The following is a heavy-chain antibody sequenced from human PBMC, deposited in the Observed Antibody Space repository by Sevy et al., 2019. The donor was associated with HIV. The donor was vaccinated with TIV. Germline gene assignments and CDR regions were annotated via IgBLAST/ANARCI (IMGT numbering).Heavy chain of an antibody. V-gene: IGHV4-30-4*01. D-gene: IGHD3-10*01. J-gene: IGHJ3*02. CDR3: ARSHTYMVRGRAFDI. CDR1: GGSISSVNYY. Sequence: SESLSLTCTVSGGSISSVNYYCSWIRQPPGKGLECIGYIYYSGSTDYNPSLKSRVTISVDTSKNQFSLKLSSVTAADTAVYYCARSHTYMVRGRAFDIWGQGTLVTVSS. CDR2: IYYSGST.